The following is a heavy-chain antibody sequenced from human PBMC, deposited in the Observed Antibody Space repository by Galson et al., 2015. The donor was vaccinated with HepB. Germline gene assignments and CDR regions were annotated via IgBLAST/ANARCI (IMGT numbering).Heavy chain of an antibody. J-gene: IGHJ6*02. D-gene: IGHD6-13*01. CDR3: ARQPRRIAAAGTKRRNYYYYGMDV. Sequence: SLRLSCAASGFTFSSYDMHWVRQATGKGLEWVSAIGTAGDTYYPGSMKGRFTISRENAKNSLYLQMNSLRAGDTAVYYCARQPRRIAAAGTKRRNYYYYGMDVWGQGTTVTVSS. CDR1: GFTFSSYD. CDR2: IGTAGDT. V-gene: IGHV3-13*04.